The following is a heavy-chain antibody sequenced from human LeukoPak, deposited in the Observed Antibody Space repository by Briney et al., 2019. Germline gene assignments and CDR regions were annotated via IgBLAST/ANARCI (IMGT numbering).Heavy chain of an antibody. CDR1: GFTFSSYG. J-gene: IGHJ4*02. CDR3: AKDLRPGGYYDSSGPFDY. V-gene: IGHV3-30*18. D-gene: IGHD3-22*01. Sequence: PGGSLRLSCAASGFTFSSYGMHWVRQAPGKGLEWVAVISYDGSNKYYADSVKGRFTISRDNSKNTLYLQMNSLRAEDTAVYYCAKDLRPGGYYDSSGPFDYWGQGTLVTVSS. CDR2: ISYDGSNK.